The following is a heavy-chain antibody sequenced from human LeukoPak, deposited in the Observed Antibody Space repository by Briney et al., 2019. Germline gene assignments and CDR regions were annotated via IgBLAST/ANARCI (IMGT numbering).Heavy chain of an antibody. CDR1: GGSISSYY. V-gene: IGHV4-4*07. CDR3: ARRAYSSGYYYFDY. Sequence: SETLSLTCTVSGGSISSYYWSWIRQPAGKGLEWIGRIYTSVSTNYNPSLKSRVTMSVDTSKNQFSLKLRSVTAADTAVYYCARRAYSSGYYYFDYWGQGTLVTVSS. CDR2: IYTSVST. J-gene: IGHJ4*02. D-gene: IGHD3-22*01.